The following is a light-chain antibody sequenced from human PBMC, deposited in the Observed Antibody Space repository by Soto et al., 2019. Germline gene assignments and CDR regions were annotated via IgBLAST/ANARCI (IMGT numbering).Light chain of an antibody. Sequence: QSALTQPPSASGSPEQSVTISCTGTSRDVGAYNYVSWYQQHPGKAPKLLIYEVTKRPSGVPDRFSGSKSGNTASLTVSGLLAEDEDDYYCSSHAGINNVVFGGGTKLTVL. J-gene: IGLJ3*02. V-gene: IGLV2-8*01. CDR1: SRDVGAYNY. CDR2: EVT. CDR3: SSHAGINNVV.